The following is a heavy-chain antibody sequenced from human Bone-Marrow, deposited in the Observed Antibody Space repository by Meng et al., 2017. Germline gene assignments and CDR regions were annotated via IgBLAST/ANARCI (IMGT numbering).Heavy chain of an antibody. CDR3: ALGKYYVPAHGLIDWFDP. D-gene: IGHD3-10*02. CDR2: IYYSEST. CDR1: GGSISSGGYY. J-gene: IGHJ5*02. V-gene: IGHV4-31*03. Sequence: LRPSCTVSGGSISSGGYYWSWIRQHPGKGLECIGYIYYSESTYYNPSLKSRVTKSLDTSKNQFSLRLSSVTAADTAVYYCALGKYYVPAHGLIDWFDPWGQGTLVTVSS.